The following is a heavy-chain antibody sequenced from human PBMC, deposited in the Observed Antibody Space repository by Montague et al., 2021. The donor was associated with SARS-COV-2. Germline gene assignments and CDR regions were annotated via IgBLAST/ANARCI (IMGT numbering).Heavy chain of an antibody. CDR2: IYDGGSG. Sequence: SETLSLTCTVSGGSISSYYWNWLRLPPGKGLEWIGYIYDGGSGNYNPSLASRVTISTDTSKNQFSLTLNSVTAAATAVYYCVRDHPYYCHRGASDIWGQGTVVTVSS. CDR1: GGSISSYY. V-gene: IGHV4-59*13. J-gene: IGHJ3*02. CDR3: VRDHPYYCHRGASDI. D-gene: IGHD1-26*01.